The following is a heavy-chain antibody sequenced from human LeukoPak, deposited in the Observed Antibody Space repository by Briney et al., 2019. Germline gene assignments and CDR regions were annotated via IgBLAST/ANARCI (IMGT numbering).Heavy chain of an antibody. D-gene: IGHD2-15*01. CDR1: GGTFSSYA. J-gene: IGHJ4*02. V-gene: IGHV1-69*13. CDR3: ARLDGYCSGGSCYHYLDY. Sequence: SVKVSCKASGGTFSSYAISWVRQAPGQGLEWMGGIIPIFGTANYAQKFQGRVTITADESTSTAYMELSSLRSEDTAVYYCARLDGYCSGGSCYHYLDYWGQGTLVTVSS. CDR2: IIPIFGTA.